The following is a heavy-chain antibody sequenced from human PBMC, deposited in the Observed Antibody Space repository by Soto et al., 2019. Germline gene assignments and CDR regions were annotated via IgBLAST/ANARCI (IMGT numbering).Heavy chain of an antibody. J-gene: IGHJ6*02. CDR3: ARTIPDYYYDRSGYAPPYYGMDV. CDR1: GFTVSSYA. V-gene: IGHV3-23*01. CDR2: ISGSGGST. Sequence: EVQLLESGGGLVQPGGSLRLSCAASGFTVSSYAMSWVRQAPGKGLAWVSAISGSGGSTYYADSVKGRFTISRDNSKNTLYLQMNSLRAEDTAVYYCARTIPDYYYDRSGYAPPYYGMDVWGQGTTVTVSS. D-gene: IGHD3-22*01.